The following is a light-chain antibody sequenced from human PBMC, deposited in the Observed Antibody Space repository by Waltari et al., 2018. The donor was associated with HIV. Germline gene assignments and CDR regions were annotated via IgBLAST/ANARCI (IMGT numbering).Light chain of an antibody. V-gene: IGLV1-51*01. Sequence: QSVLTQPPSVSAAPGQKVTISCSGSSSNIGNNYVSWYQQLPGTAPKLLIYDNYKRPSGIPDRFAGSRSGTSATLGITGLQTGDEADYYCGAWDSSLSAWVFGGGTKLTVL. CDR1: SSNIGNNY. CDR2: DNY. J-gene: IGLJ3*02. CDR3: GAWDSSLSAWV.